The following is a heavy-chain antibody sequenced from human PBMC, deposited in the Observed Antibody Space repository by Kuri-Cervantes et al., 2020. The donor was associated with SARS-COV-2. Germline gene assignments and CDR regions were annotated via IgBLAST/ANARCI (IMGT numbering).Heavy chain of an antibody. CDR1: GYTFTSYD. Sequence: ASVKVSCKASGYTFTSYDINWVRQATGHGLEWMGWMNPNSGNTGYAQKFQGRVTMTRNTSISTAYMELSSLRSEGTAVYYCARETWYSGSYYFGDDAFDIWGQGTMVTVSS. CDR2: MNPNSGNT. CDR3: ARETWYSGSYYFGDDAFDI. V-gene: IGHV1-8*02. J-gene: IGHJ3*02. D-gene: IGHD1-26*01.